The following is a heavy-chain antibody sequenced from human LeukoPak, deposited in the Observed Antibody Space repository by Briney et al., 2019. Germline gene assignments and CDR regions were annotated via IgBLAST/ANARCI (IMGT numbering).Heavy chain of an antibody. CDR3: ARGGRHCSGGSCYLLDY. V-gene: IGHV4-59*01. Sequence: SETLSLTCTVSDGSISDYFWSWIRQPPGKGLEYLGYVYFSGSAYYNPSLKSRVTISIDTSKNQFSLRLTSVTAADTARYYCARGGRHCSGGSCYLLDYWGQGTLVTVSS. D-gene: IGHD2-15*01. CDR1: DGSISDYF. J-gene: IGHJ4*02. CDR2: VYFSGSA.